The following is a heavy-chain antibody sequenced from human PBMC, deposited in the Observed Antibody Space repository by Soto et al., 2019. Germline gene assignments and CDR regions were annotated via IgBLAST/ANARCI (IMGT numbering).Heavy chain of an antibody. Sequence: QVQLVESGGRVVQPGRSLRLSCAASGFDFSNYVLHWVRQAPGKGLEWVAVMSFDGSDIYYADSVKGRFTISRDNSKNTLYLQMNNLRPEVTAVYYCAKVRDDIVLLVALDYWGQGTLVTVSS. V-gene: IGHV3-30*18. CDR1: GFDFSNYV. CDR3: AKVRDDIVLLVALDY. J-gene: IGHJ4*02. D-gene: IGHD2-8*01. CDR2: MSFDGSDI.